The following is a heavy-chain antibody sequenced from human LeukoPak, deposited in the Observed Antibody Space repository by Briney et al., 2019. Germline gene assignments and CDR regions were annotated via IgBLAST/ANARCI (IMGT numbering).Heavy chain of an antibody. J-gene: IGHJ5*02. CDR1: RGTFSNYA. CDR2: IIPIFGTA. V-gene: IGHV1-69*06. Sequence: SVKVSCKASRGTFSNYAISWVRQAPGQGLEWMGGIIPIFGTANYAQKFQGRVTITADKSTSTAYMELSSLRSEDTAVYYCARGSSSFAATTNWFDPWGQGTLVTVSS. CDR3: ARGSSSFAATTNWFDP. D-gene: IGHD5-12*01.